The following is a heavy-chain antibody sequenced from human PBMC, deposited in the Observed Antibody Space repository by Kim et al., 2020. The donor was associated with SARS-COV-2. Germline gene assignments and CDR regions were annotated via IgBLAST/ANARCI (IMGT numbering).Heavy chain of an antibody. CDR3: ARVGTTVVTPILT. Sequence: GGSLRLSCAASGFVFTSYAMSWVRQSPGKGLEWVSSISVGGSGSTYYADSVQGRFIISRDNSKNTLYLLMNSLRAEDTAVYFCARVGTTVVTPILTWGQGTLVTVSS. D-gene: IGHD2-21*02. J-gene: IGHJ5*02. V-gene: IGHV3-23*01. CDR1: GFVFTSYA. CDR2: ISVGGSGST.